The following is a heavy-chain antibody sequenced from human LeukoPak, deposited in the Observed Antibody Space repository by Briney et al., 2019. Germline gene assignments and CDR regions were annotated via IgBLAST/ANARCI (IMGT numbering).Heavy chain of an antibody. D-gene: IGHD5-24*01. CDR1: GYGFTSYW. J-gene: IGHJ3*02. CDR2: IYPGDSDN. Sequence: GESLKISCKGSGYGFTSYWIGWVRQMPGKGLEWMGIIYPGDSDNRYSPSLRGQVTMSVDKSTSTAYLQWNSLKASDTAMYYCARQVEVATISAFHIWGQGTMVTVSS. V-gene: IGHV5-51*01. CDR3: ARQVEVATISAFHI.